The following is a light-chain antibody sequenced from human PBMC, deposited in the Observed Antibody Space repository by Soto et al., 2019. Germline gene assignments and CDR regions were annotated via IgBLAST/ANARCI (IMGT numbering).Light chain of an antibody. CDR3: QQYGSDWT. V-gene: IGKV1-5*01. Sequence: IQMTQSPSHLSASLGDTVTITCRASQSINRWLAWYQQKPGEAPKLLIYDASSLESGVPSRFSGTGSGTEFTLIISSLQPDDFATYYCQQYGSDWTFGQGTKVDIK. CDR2: DAS. CDR1: QSINRW. J-gene: IGKJ1*01.